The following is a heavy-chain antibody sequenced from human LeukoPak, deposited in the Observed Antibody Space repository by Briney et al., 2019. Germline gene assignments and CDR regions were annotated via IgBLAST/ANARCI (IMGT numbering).Heavy chain of an antibody. J-gene: IGHJ4*02. CDR3: ASGYSVDDDY. D-gene: IGHD5/OR15-5a*01. Sequence: GESLKISFNGPDHNFTHYWIGLVRQMPGKGLEWMGNIYPGDSDTRYSPSFQGQVTISADKSISAAYLQWSSLKASDTAMYYCASGYSVDDDYWGQGTLVTVSS. CDR2: IYPGDSDT. V-gene: IGHV5-51*01. CDR1: DHNFTHYW.